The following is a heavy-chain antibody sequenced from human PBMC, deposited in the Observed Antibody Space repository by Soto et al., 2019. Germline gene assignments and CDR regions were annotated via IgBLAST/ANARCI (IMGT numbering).Heavy chain of an antibody. CDR3: ARDRYGDYGGNYFDY. CDR1: GGSISSYY. Sequence: PSETLSLTCTVSGGSISSYYWSWIRQPPGKGLEWIGYIYYSGSTNYNPSLKSRVTISVDTSKNQFSLKLSSVTAADTAVYYCARDRYGDYGGNYFDYWGQGTLVTVSS. V-gene: IGHV4-59*01. D-gene: IGHD4-17*01. J-gene: IGHJ4*02. CDR2: IYYSGST.